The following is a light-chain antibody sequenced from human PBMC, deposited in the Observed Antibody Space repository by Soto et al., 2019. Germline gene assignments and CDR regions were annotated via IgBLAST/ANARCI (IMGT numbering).Light chain of an antibody. CDR1: QSISTW. CDR2: KAS. J-gene: IGKJ1*01. V-gene: IGKV1-5*03. Sequence: DIPMTQSPSTLSASVGDRVTITCRASQSISTWLAWYQQKPGEAPNLLIYKASTLESGVPSRFSGSGSGTEFTLTISSLQPDDFATYYCQQYNGYSWTFGQGTKVEIK. CDR3: QQYNGYSWT.